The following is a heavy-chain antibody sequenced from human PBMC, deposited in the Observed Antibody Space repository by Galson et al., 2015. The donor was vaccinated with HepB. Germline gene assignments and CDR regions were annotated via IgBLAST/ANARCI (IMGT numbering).Heavy chain of an antibody. Sequence: SLRLSCAASGFTFSSYSMNWVRQAPGKGLEWVSSISSSSSYIYYADSVKGRFTISRDNAKNSLYLQMNSLRAEDTAVYYCARDSDVVEMATIGDAFDIWGQGTMVTVSS. J-gene: IGHJ3*02. CDR2: ISSSSSYI. CDR3: ARDSDVVEMATIGDAFDI. V-gene: IGHV3-21*01. D-gene: IGHD5-24*01. CDR1: GFTFSSYS.